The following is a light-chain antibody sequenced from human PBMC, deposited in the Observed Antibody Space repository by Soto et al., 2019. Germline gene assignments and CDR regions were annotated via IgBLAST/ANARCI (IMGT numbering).Light chain of an antibody. CDR3: QQYGNSPQP. CDR1: KSGSSTY. CDR2: EAS. J-gene: IGKJ1*01. V-gene: IGKV3-20*01. Sequence: ELVWTQSAGTLSLSAGERATVSCRASKSGSSTYLAWYQQRPGQTPKLLIYEASTRATGTPDRFSGSGSGTHYTRTSGRLEPQDLAVYSCQQYGNSPQPCGQGTKVDIK.